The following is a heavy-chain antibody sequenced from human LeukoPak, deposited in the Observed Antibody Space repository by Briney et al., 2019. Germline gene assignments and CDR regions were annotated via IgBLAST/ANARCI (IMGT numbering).Heavy chain of an antibody. CDR1: GGSISSGGYY. Sequence: PSQTLSLTCTVSGGSISSGGYYWSWIRQHPGKGLEWIGYIYYSGSTYYNPSLKSRVTISVDTSKNQFSLKLSSVTAADTAVYYCARDPSSSWYFDAFDIWGQGTMVTVSS. V-gene: IGHV4-31*03. J-gene: IGHJ3*02. CDR3: ARDPSSSWYFDAFDI. D-gene: IGHD6-13*01. CDR2: IYYSGST.